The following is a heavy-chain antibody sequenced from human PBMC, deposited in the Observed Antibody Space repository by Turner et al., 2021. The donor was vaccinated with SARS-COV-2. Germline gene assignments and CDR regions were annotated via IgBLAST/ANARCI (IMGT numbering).Heavy chain of an antibody. V-gene: IGHV3-53*01. Sequence: VPPLASGGGLVVAGASLGLSCCAPGFTVSSNYMSGLRQGLGKGLGWDSVIYSGGRAIYADSAKGSFSISRVSSMNTVYLQMYSLRAEESAVNCGSSDCGDYYFDYWGQGTLVTVSS. CDR1: GFTVSSNY. CDR3: SSDCGDYYFDY. J-gene: IGHJ4*02. CDR2: IYSGGRA. D-gene: IGHD4-17*01.